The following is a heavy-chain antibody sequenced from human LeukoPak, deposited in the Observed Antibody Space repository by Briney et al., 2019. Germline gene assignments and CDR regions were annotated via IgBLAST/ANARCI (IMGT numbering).Heavy chain of an antibody. Sequence: GGSLRLSCAASGFTFDDYGMSWVRQAPGKGLEWVSGINWNGGSTTYADSVKGRFTISRDNAKNSLYLQMNSLRSEDTAVYYCAELGITMIGGVWGKGTTVTISS. CDR3: AELGITMIGGV. CDR1: GFTFDDYG. CDR2: INWNGGST. V-gene: IGHV3-20*04. D-gene: IGHD3-10*02. J-gene: IGHJ6*04.